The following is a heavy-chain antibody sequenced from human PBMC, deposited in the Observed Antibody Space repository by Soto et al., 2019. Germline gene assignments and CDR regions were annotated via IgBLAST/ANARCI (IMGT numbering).Heavy chain of an antibody. J-gene: IGHJ4*02. V-gene: IGHV3-74*01. CDR1: GFTFSMYW. CDR3: TRGPRSTSTGTGAF. Sequence: GGSLRLSCAASGFTFSMYWMHWVRQVPGKGPEWVSRINDDGSSTNYADSVKGRFTISRDNAKNTLYLQMNALRAEDTAVYYCTRGPRSTSTGTGAFWGQGTLVTVS. D-gene: IGHD1-1*01. CDR2: INDDGSST.